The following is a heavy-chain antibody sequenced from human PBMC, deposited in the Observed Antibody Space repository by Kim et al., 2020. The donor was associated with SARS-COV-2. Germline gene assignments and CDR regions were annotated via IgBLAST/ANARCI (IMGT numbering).Heavy chain of an antibody. CDR2: INSDGSST. Sequence: GGSLRLSCAASGFTFSSYWMHWVRQAPGKGLVWVSRINSDGSSTSYADSVKGRFTISRDNAKNTLYLQMNSLRAEDTAVYYCARGGNGYYGWYWGQGTLVTVSS. CDR1: GFTFSSYW. V-gene: IGHV3-74*01. J-gene: IGHJ4*02. D-gene: IGHD3-3*01. CDR3: ARGGNGYYGWY.